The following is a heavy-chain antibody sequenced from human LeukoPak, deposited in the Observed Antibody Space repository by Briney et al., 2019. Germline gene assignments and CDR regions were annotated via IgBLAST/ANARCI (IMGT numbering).Heavy chain of an antibody. Sequence: GGSLRLSCAASGFTFRTYGMHWVRQAPGKGLEWVASIRYDGSDKYYADAVKGRFTISRDNSKNTLYLQMNSLRAEDTAAYYCARGFSQGVDYWGQGTLVTVSS. J-gene: IGHJ4*02. CDR1: GFTFRTYG. CDR3: ARGFSQGVDY. CDR2: IRYDGSDK. V-gene: IGHV3-30*02. D-gene: IGHD1-26*01.